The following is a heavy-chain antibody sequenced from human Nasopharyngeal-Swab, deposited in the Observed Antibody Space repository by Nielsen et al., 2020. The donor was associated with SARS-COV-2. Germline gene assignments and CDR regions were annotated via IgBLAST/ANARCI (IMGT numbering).Heavy chain of an antibody. J-gene: IGHJ4*02. Sequence: GESLKISCAASGFTFSDHYMDWVRQAPGKGLEWVGRTRNKANSYTTEDAASVKGRFTISRDDSKNSLYLKMNSLKTEDTAVYYCRVVVTATDFDYWGQGTLVTVSS. V-gene: IGHV3-72*01. CDR3: RVVVTATDFDY. CDR2: TRNKANSYTT. D-gene: IGHD2-21*02. CDR1: GFTFSDHY.